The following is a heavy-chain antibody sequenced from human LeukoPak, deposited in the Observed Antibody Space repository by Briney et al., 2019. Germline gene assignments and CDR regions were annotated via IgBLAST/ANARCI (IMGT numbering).Heavy chain of an antibody. CDR2: ISWNSGRI. V-gene: IGHV3-9*01. CDR1: GFTFDDYA. Sequence: GRSLRLSCAASGFTFDDYAMHWVRQAPGKGLEWVSGISWNSGRIGYADSVKGRFTISRDNAKNSLYLQMNSLRAEDTAVYYCAKNDPYYYYDMDVWGQGTTVTVSS. J-gene: IGHJ6*02. CDR3: AKNDPYYYYDMDV.